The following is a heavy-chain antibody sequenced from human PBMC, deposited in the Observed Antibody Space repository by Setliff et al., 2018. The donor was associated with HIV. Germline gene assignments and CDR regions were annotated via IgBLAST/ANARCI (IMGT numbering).Heavy chain of an antibody. CDR3: AKLQEGHVYSHYDS. V-gene: IGHV3-11*04. D-gene: IGHD2-21*01. CDR1: GFMFSDYY. J-gene: IGHJ4*02. Sequence: PGGSLRLSCAASGFMFSDYYMSWIRQTPGKGLEWVAYISGRGTTTYFADSVKGRFTISRDNAQNSVYLQMNSLTAEDTAMYYCAKLQEGHVYSHYDSWGQGTLVTVSS. CDR2: ISGRGTTT.